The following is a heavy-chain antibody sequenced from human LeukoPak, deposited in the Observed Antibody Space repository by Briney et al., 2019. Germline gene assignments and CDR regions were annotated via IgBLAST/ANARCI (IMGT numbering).Heavy chain of an antibody. CDR3: AKDRLHYTSSWNGQDY. CDR1: GFTFNMYG. CDR2: IRYDGSYT. D-gene: IGHD6-13*01. J-gene: IGHJ4*02. Sequence: GGSLRLSCSASGFTFNMYGMHWVRQAPGKGLEWVAFIRYDGSYTYYADSMKGRFTISRDNAKNTLFLQMNSLRVEDTAVYHCAKDRLHYTSSWNGQDYWGQGILVTVSS. V-gene: IGHV3-30*02.